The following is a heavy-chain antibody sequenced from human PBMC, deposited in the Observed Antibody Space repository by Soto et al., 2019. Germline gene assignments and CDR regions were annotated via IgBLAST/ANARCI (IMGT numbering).Heavy chain of an antibody. CDR3: AKDRCTSTICVFSPTNKGTER. Sequence: GGSLRLSCAASGFTFRSYAMSWVRQAPGKGLEWVSGISGSDDRTYYADSVKGRFTISRDNSKNTLYLQMNSLRAEDTAVYYCAKDRCTSTICVFSPTNKGTERWGKGKMLTFSS. V-gene: IGHV3-23*01. J-gene: IGHJ6*04. CDR2: ISGSDDRT. D-gene: IGHD2-8*01. CDR1: GFTFRSYA.